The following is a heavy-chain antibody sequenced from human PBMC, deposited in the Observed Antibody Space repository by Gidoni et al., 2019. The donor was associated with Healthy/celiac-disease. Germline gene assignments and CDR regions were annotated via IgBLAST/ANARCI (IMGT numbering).Heavy chain of an antibody. V-gene: IGHV3-53*02. D-gene: IGHD1-20*01. CDR2: IYSGGST. J-gene: IGHJ6*02. CDR3: AREGRGITGTTEYYGMDV. CDR1: GFTVSSNY. Sequence: EVQLVETGGGLIQPGGSLRLSCAASGFTVSSNYMSWVRQAPGKGLEWVSVIYSGGSTYYADSVKGRFTISRDNSKNTLYLQMNSLRAEDTAVYYCAREGRGITGTTEYYGMDVWGQGTTVTVSS.